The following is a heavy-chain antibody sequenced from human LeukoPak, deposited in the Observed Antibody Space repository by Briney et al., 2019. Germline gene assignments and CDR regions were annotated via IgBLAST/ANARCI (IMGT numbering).Heavy chain of an antibody. D-gene: IGHD1-26*01. CDR3: ARVVVGARGWFDP. V-gene: IGHV4-34*01. Sequence: SETLSLTCAVYGGSFSGYYWSWIRQPPGKGLEWLGEINHSGSTNYNPSLKSRVTISVDTSKNQFSLKLSSVTAADTAVYYCARVVVGARGWFDPWGQGTLVTVSS. CDR2: INHSGST. CDR1: GGSFSGYY. J-gene: IGHJ5*02.